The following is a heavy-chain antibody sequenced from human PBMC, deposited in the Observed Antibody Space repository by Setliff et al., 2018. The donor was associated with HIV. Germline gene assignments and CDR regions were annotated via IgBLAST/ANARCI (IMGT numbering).Heavy chain of an antibody. CDR1: GYTFTNYD. J-gene: IGHJ6*03. CDR2: MNPNTGNT. CDR3: ARDPRIAVARDYYYYYMDV. V-gene: IGHV1-8*02. D-gene: IGHD6-19*01. Sequence: ASVKVSCKASGYTFTNYDINWVRQAAGQGLEWMAWMNPNTGNTGYAQKFRGRVTLTRNTSISTAYMELSSLRSEDTAVYYCARDPRIAVARDYYYYYMDVWGKGTTVTRLL.